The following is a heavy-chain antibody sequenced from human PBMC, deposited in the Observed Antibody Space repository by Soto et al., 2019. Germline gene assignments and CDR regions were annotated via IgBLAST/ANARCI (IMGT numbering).Heavy chain of an antibody. CDR2: IIPIFDTA. CDR1: GGTLSNYA. Sequence: QVQLVQSGAEVKKPGSSVKVSCKTSGGTLSNYAISWLRQAPGQGPEWMGSIIPIFDTANYAQKFQGRVTITADESTSTDYMELSSLRSEDTAVYYWAREGVDSDVVTFLDYWGQGTLVTVSS. CDR3: AREGVDSDVVTFLDY. J-gene: IGHJ4*02. D-gene: IGHD2-21*02. V-gene: IGHV1-69*15.